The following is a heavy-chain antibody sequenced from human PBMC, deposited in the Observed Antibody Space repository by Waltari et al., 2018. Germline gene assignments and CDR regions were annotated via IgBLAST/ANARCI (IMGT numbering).Heavy chain of an antibody. CDR2: IYSGGNT. D-gene: IGHD3-22*01. V-gene: IGHV3-53*01. CDR1: GFTVSNNY. J-gene: IGHJ3*01. CDR3: ARVIRDGPSGFYGIAAFDL. Sequence: DVQLVEPGGGLIQPGGSLSLSCSVSGFTVSNNYMTWVGQAPAKGLEWVSVIYSGGNTYYAASVTGRFSISRDNFNNTLFLQMNNLRAEDTAIYYCARVIRDGPSGFYGIAAFDLWGQGTMVTVSS.